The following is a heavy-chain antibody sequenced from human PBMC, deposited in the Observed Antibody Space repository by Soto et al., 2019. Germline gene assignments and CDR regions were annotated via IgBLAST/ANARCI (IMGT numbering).Heavy chain of an antibody. D-gene: IGHD1-26*01. CDR2: ISAYNGNT. CDR1: GYTFTSYG. V-gene: IGHV1-18*04. J-gene: IGHJ6*02. CDR3: ARETSVGATYYYYYGMDV. Sequence: ASVKVSCKASGYTFTSYGISWVRQAPGQGLEWMGWISAYNGNTNYAQKLQGRVTMTTDTSTSTAYMELRSLRSDDAAVYYCARETSVGATYYYYYGMDVWGQGTTVTVSS.